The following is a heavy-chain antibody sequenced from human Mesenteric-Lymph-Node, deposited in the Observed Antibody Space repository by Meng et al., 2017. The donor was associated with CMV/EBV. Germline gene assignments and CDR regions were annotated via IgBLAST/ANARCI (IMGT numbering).Heavy chain of an antibody. CDR2: INSDGSST. V-gene: IGHV3-74*01. CDR1: GFTFSRYW. D-gene: IGHD3-10*01. CDR3: ARVSRHYGSGRNLDY. Sequence: GESLKISCAASGFTFSRYWMHWVRQAPGKGLVWVSRINSDGSSTSYADSVKGRFTISRDNAKNSLYLQMNSLRAEDTAVYYCARVSRHYGSGRNLDYWGQGTLVTVSS. J-gene: IGHJ4*02.